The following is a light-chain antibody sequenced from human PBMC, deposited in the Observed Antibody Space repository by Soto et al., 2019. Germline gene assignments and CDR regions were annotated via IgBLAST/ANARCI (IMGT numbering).Light chain of an antibody. J-gene: IGKJ1*01. V-gene: IGKV3-11*01. CDR2: RTS. CDR3: QKYNSAPRT. Sequence: EIVLTQSPATLSLSPGERATLSCRASQSVSSYLAWYQQKPGQAPRLLIYRTSNRATGIPDRFSGSGSGTDFTLTISSLQPEDVATYYCQKYNSAPRTFGQGTKVDIK. CDR1: QSVSSY.